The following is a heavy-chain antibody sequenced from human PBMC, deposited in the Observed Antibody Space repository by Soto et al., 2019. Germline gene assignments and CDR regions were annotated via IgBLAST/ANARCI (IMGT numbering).Heavy chain of an antibody. Sequence: QVQLVQSGAEVKKPGASVKVSCKASGYTFTSYALHWVRQAPGQRLEWMGWVNAGNGYTKYSQNFQGRVTITRDPSATTSYMELSGLRSEDTAVYYCARPLYADYFDYWGQGTLVTVSS. V-gene: IGHV1-3*01. CDR3: ARPLYADYFDY. D-gene: IGHD4-17*01. J-gene: IGHJ4*02. CDR1: GYTFTSYA. CDR2: VNAGNGYT.